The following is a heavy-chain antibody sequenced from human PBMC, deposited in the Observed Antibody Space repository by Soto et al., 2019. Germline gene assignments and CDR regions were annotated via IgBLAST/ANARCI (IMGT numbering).Heavy chain of an antibody. V-gene: IGHV3-30-3*01. CDR1: GFTFSSYA. D-gene: IGHD2-15*01. CDR3: ARPGGIDLGPDY. Sequence: QVQLVESGGGVVQPGRSLRLSCAASGFTFSSYAMHWVRQAPGKGLEWVAVISYDGSNKYYADSVKGRFTISRDNSKNTLYLQMNSLRAEDTAVYYCARPGGIDLGPDYWGQGTLVTVSS. CDR2: ISYDGSNK. J-gene: IGHJ4*02.